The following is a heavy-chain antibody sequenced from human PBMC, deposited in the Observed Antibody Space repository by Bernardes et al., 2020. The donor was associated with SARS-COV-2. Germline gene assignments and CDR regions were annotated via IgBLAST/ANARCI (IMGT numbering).Heavy chain of an antibody. J-gene: IGHJ4*02. CDR3: AKDLSTYDSSGYYYVLLFDY. D-gene: IGHD3-22*01. V-gene: IGHV3-23*01. Sequence: GGSLRLSCAASGFTFSSYAMSWVRQAPGKGLEWVSAISGSGGSTYYADSVKGRFTISRDNSKNTLYLQMNSLRAEDTAVYYCAKDLSTYDSSGYYYVLLFDYWGQGTLVTVSS. CDR2: ISGSGGST. CDR1: GFTFSSYA.